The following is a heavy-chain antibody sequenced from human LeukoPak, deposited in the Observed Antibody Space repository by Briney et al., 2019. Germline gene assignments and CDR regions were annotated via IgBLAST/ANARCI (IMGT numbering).Heavy chain of an antibody. V-gene: IGHV3-48*02. CDR1: GFTFSSSS. CDR2: ISSSGSTI. J-gene: IGHJ1*01. Sequence: GGSLRLSCTTSGFTFSSSSTNWVRQAPGKGLEWVSYISSSGSTIYYADSVKGRFTISRDNAKNSLFLQMNSLRDEDTAVYYCAGYFQHWGQGTLVTVSS. CDR3: AGYFQH.